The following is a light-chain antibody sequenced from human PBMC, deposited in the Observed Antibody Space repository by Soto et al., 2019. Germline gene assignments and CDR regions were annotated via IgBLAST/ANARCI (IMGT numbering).Light chain of an antibody. CDR1: QFVSSR. CDR2: DTS. J-gene: IGKJ1*01. CDR3: QEYIQWPPGM. V-gene: IGKV3-15*01. Sequence: DIVVTQSPATLSASTGERVALSCRASQFVSSRLAWYQQRPGQVPRLLIYDTSTRAPGISARFSGSGSGTEFTLTISSLQSEDFAVYYCQEYIQWPPGMFGPGTKVDIK.